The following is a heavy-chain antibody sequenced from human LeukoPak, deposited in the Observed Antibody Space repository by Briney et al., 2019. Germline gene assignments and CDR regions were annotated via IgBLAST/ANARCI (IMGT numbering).Heavy chain of an antibody. CDR2: IHYDGSKK. J-gene: IGHJ6*03. CDR1: ELTFSSNG. Sequence: PGGSLRLSCVASELTFSSNGMDWVRQAPDKGLEWVTYIHYDGSKKYYADSVKGRFTISRDNSKNTLYLEMNSLRAEDTAVYYCAREAGGPGVCYSLYCYYYYMDVWGKGTTVTVSS. V-gene: IGHV3-30*02. D-gene: IGHD2-8*01. CDR3: AREAGGPGVCYSLYCYYYYMDV.